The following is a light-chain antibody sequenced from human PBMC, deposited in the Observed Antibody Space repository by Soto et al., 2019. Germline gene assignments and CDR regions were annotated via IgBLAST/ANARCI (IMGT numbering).Light chain of an antibody. CDR2: DVT. CDR1: SSDVGGSNH. V-gene: IGLV2-14*01. CDR3: ISFTSSTTDD. J-gene: IGLJ1*01. Sequence: QSALTQPASVSDSPVQSITISCTGTSSDVGGSNHGSWYQQHPSKAAKIMIYDVTNRPSGVSHRFSGSKSGSTASLIISRLQAKDEADYYCISFTSSTTDDFGTGTKVTVL.